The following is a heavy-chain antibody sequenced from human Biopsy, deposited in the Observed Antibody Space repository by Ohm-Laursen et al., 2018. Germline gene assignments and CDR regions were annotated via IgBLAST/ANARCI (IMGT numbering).Heavy chain of an antibody. Sequence: TQTLPLTCTFSGLSLRTSGIRMSWVRQPPGKALEWLARIGWDDYEFYSTSLKARLTVSKDTSKNHVVLTLTNMDPVDTATYYCARSRAYSFGALEYWGQGILVTVSS. J-gene: IGHJ4*02. CDR1: GLSLRTSGIR. CDR2: IGWDDYE. V-gene: IGHV2-70*04. D-gene: IGHD5-18*01. CDR3: ARSRAYSFGALEY.